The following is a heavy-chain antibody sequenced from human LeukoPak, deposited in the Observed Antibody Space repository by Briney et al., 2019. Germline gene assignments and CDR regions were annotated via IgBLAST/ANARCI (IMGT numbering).Heavy chain of an antibody. CDR3: IRDFRSADL. V-gene: IGHV3-74*01. CDR2: IYVDGRTT. J-gene: IGHJ5*02. CDR1: GFTFSNYW. Sequence: GGSLRLSCVASGFTFSNYWMHWVRQPRGKGLVRVSRIYVDGRTTNYADSVKGRFTISRDNAKNTVYLEINSLSVEDTATYYCIRDFRSADLWGQGTLVTVTS.